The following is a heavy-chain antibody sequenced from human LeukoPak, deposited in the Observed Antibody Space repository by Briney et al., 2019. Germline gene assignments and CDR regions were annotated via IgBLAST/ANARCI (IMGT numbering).Heavy chain of an antibody. CDR1: GFILSVYE. Sequence: PGGPLRLSCAASGFILSVYEMHWVPQAPGKGLEWISDISSSGNNTYYTHSVKRLLTIYRHHAKHSLYLQKKRLRAEHHAFYYCTTLSVATNFDYWGKGTLVTVSS. CDR2: ISSSGNNT. CDR3: TTLSVATNFDY. V-gene: IGHV3-48*03. J-gene: IGHJ4*02. D-gene: IGHD5-12*01.